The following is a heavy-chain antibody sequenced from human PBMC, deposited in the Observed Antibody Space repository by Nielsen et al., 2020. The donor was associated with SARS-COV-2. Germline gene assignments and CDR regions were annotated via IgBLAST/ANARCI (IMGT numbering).Heavy chain of an antibody. Sequence: GESLKISCAASGFTFSSYSMNWVRQAPGKGLEWVSYISSSSSTIYYADSVKGRFTISRDNAKNSLYLQMNSLRAEDTAVYYCARTVGTVITYYFDYWGQGTLVTVSS. J-gene: IGHJ4*02. CDR2: ISSSSSTI. CDR3: ARTVGTVITYYFDY. CDR1: GFTFSSYS. V-gene: IGHV3-48*04. D-gene: IGHD4-17*01.